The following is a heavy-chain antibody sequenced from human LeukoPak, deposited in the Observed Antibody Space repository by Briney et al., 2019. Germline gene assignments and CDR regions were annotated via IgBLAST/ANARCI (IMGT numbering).Heavy chain of an antibody. Sequence: SSVKVSCKSSGYTFTGYYIRWVRQSPGQGLGWMGWINANNGGTTYAQKFQGRGTMTRDTSISTAYMELSRLRSDDTAVYYCARDGTYCSGGSCYYYYMDVWGKGTTVTVSS. CDR2: INANNGGT. J-gene: IGHJ6*03. V-gene: IGHV1-2*02. D-gene: IGHD2-15*01. CDR1: GYTFTGYY. CDR3: ARDGTYCSGGSCYYYYMDV.